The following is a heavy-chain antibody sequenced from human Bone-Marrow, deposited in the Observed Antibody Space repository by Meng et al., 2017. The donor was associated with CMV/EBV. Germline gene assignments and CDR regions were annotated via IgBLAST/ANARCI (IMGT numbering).Heavy chain of an antibody. Sequence: GGSLRLSCAASGFTFSSYWMHWVRQAPGKGLVWVSRINSDGSSTSYADSVKGRFTISRDNAKNTLYLQMNSLRAEDTAVYYCAVRGAYYYGMDVWGQGTTVTVSS. CDR1: GFTFSSYW. CDR2: INSDGSST. D-gene: IGHD3-16*01. J-gene: IGHJ6*02. CDR3: AVRGAYYYGMDV. V-gene: IGHV3-74*01.